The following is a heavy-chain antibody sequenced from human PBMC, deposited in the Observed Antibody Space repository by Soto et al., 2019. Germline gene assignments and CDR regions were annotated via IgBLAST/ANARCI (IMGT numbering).Heavy chain of an antibody. Sequence: QVQLQESGPGLVKPSETLSLTCTVSGGSISSYYWSWIRQPPGKGLEWIGYIYYSGSTNYNPSLKSRVTISVDTSKNQFSLKLSSVTAADTAVYYCARDILRSYYGSGSQDYWGQGTLVTVSS. CDR2: IYYSGST. J-gene: IGHJ4*02. V-gene: IGHV4-59*01. D-gene: IGHD3-10*01. CDR1: GGSISSYY. CDR3: ARDILRSYYGSGSQDY.